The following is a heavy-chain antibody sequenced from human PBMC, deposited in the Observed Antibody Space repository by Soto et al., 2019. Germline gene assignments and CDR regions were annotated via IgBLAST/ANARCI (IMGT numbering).Heavy chain of an antibody. CDR3: ARLRSTNFGVVTGHHFDY. CDR2: ISNSGST. J-gene: IGHJ4*02. Sequence: SETLSLTCSVSGGSVSRGVYYWSWIRQPPGKGLELIGYISNSGSTNYNPSLTTRVAISLDRSRNQFSLKLTSVTAADTAVYYCARLRSTNFGVVTGHHFDYWGRGTLVTVSS. D-gene: IGHD3-3*01. V-gene: IGHV4-61*08. CDR1: GGSVSRGVYY.